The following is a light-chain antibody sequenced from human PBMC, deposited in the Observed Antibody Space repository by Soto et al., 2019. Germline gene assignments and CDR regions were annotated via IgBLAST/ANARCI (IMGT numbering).Light chain of an antibody. CDR2: EVS. J-gene: IGLJ1*01. Sequence: QSVLTQPHSASGSPGQSVTISCTGTSSDVGGYNYVSWYQQHPGKAPKLMIYEVSKRPSGVPDRFSGSKSGNTASLTVSGLQPEDEADYYCSSYAGSNKSVFGTGTKVTVL. CDR1: SSDVGGYNY. V-gene: IGLV2-8*01. CDR3: SSYAGSNKSV.